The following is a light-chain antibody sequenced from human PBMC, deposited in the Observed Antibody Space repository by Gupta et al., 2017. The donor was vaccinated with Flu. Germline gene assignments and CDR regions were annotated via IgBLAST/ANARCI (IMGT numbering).Light chain of an antibody. V-gene: IGKV1-39*01. J-gene: IGKJ4*01. CDR2: AAS. Sequence: PLSLSASVGDRVTITCRASQSISTYLNWYQQKPGKAPKLLIYAASSFQSGVPSRFSGSGSGTDFTLTISSLQPEDFATYDCQQNYNTPLTFGGGTKVEI. CDR1: QSISTY. CDR3: QQNYNTPLT.